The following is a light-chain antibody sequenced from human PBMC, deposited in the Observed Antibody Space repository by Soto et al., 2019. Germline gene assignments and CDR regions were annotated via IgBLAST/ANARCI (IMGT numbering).Light chain of an antibody. CDR1: QSVSSN. Sequence: EIVMTQSPATLSVSPGERATLSCRASQSVSSNLAWYQQKPGQAPRLLIYVASTMSTGIPARFSGSGSGTEFTLTISSLQYEDFEVYYCQQYNNWTPWTFGQGTKVEIK. CDR3: QQYNNWTPWT. V-gene: IGKV3-15*01. J-gene: IGKJ1*01. CDR2: VAS.